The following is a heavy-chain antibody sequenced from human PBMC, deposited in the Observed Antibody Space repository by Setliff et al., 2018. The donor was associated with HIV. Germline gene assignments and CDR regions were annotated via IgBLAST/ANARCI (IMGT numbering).Heavy chain of an antibody. CDR1: GFAFSTFG. CDR3: ARTDSYTAMIWR. Sequence: GGSLRLSCAASGFAFSTFGMHWVRQAPGKGLEWVAVIWYDGSNKYYADSVKGRFTISRDNSKNTLYLQMNSLRAEGTAVYYCARTDSYTAMIWRWGRGTLVTVSS. CDR2: IWYDGSNK. D-gene: IGHD3-16*01. V-gene: IGHV3-33*01. J-gene: IGHJ1*01.